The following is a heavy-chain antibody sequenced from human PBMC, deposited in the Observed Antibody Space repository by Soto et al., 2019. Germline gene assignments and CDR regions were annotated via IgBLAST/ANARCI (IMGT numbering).Heavy chain of an antibody. J-gene: IGHJ4*02. Sequence: GESLKISCKGSGYSFSNYWIGWVRQMPGKGLEWMGIIYPGDSITTYSPSFQGLVTISADKSINTAYLQWNSLRASDTAIYFCARAPGMADFDYWGQGTLVTVSS. CDR3: ARAPGMADFDY. V-gene: IGHV5-51*01. CDR2: IYPGDSIT. D-gene: IGHD6-13*01. CDR1: GYSFSNYW.